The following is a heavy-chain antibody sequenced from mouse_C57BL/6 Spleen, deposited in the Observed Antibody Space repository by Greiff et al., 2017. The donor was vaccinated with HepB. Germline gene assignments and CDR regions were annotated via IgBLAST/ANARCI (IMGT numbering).Heavy chain of an antibody. CDR2: IYPGSGST. Sequence: VQLQQPGAELVKPGASVKMSCKASGYTFTSYWITWVKQRPGQGLEWIGDIYPGSGSTNYNEKFKSKATLTVDTSSSTAYMQLSSRTSEDAAVYYCESAETGTGFADWGQGTLVTVSA. D-gene: IGHD4-1*01. CDR3: ESAETGTGFAD. J-gene: IGHJ3*01. CDR1: GYTFTSYW. V-gene: IGHV1-55*01.